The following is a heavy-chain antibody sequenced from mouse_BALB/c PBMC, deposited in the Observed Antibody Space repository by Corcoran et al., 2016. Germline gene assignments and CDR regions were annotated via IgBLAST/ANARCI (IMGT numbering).Heavy chain of an antibody. J-gene: IGHJ4*01. CDR2: INPSTGYT. V-gene: IGHV1-7*01. CDR3: ASFYYGSSYAMDY. D-gene: IGHD1-1*01. CDR1: GYTFTSYW. Sequence: QVQLQQSGAELAKPGASVKMSCKASGYTFTSYWMHWVKQRPGQGLEWIGYINPSTGYTEYNQKFKDKATLNADKSSSTAYMQLSSLTSEDSAVYYCASFYYGSSYAMDYWGQGTSVTVSS.